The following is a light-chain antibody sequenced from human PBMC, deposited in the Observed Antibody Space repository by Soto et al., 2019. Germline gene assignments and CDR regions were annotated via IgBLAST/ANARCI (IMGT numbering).Light chain of an antibody. CDR1: SSDVGGYNY. CDR2: DVS. CDR3: SSYSSISAYV. Sequence: QSVLTQPASVSGSPGQSITISCTGTSSDVGGYNYVSWYQQHPGKAPKLMIYDVSNRPSGVSNRFSGSKSCDTASLTISGLQAEDEADYYCSSYSSISAYVFGIGTKVTVL. J-gene: IGLJ1*01. V-gene: IGLV2-14*01.